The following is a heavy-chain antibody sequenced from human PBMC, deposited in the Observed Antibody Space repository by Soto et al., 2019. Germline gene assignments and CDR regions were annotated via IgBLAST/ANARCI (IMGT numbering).Heavy chain of an antibody. CDR2: ISYDGSNK. V-gene: IGHV3-30-3*01. CDR3: ARASRDV. J-gene: IGHJ6*02. CDR1: GFTFSSYA. Sequence: QVQLVESGGGVVQPGRSLRLSCAASGFTFSSYAMHWVRQAPGKGLEWVAVISYDGSNKYYADSVKGRFTISRDNSKNTLYPQMNSLRAEDTAVYYCARASRDVWGQGTTVTVSS.